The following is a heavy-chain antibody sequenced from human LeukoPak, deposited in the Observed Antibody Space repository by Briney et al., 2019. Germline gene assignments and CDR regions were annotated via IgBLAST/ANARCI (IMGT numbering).Heavy chain of an antibody. J-gene: IGHJ4*02. D-gene: IGHD5-18*01. CDR1: GYTFTSYD. V-gene: IGHV1-8*01. Sequence: GASVKVSCKASGYTFTSYDINWVRQATGQGLEWMGGMNPNSGNTGYAQKFQGRVTMTRNTSISTAYMELSSLRSEDTAVYYCARAAFLRGYSYGTLGYWGQGTLVTVSS. CDR2: MNPNSGNT. CDR3: ARAAFLRGYSYGTLGY.